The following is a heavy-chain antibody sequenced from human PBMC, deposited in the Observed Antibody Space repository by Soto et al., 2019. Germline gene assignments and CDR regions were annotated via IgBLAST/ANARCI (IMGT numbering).Heavy chain of an antibody. D-gene: IGHD3-10*01. CDR1: GYTFTGCY. Sequence: ASVKVSCKASGYTFTGCYMHWVRQAPGQGLEWMGWINPNSGGTNYAQKFQGWVTMTRDTSISTAYMELSRLRSDDTAVYYCASSSERFRELLGFDPWGQGPLVSVSS. CDR2: INPNSGGT. V-gene: IGHV1-2*04. CDR3: ASSSERFRELLGFDP. J-gene: IGHJ5*02.